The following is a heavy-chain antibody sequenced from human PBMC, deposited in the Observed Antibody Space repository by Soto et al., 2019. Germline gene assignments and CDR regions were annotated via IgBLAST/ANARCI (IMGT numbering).Heavy chain of an antibody. J-gene: IGHJ6*02. Sequence: GGSLRLSCAASGFTFSSYAMHWVRQAPGKGLEYVSAISSNGGSTYYADSVKGRFTISRDNSKNTLYLQMGSPRAEDMAVYYCARSGGTAIPYGMDVWGQGTTVTVS. V-gene: IGHV3-64*02. CDR3: ARSGGTAIPYGMDV. D-gene: IGHD5-18*01. CDR1: GFTFSSYA. CDR2: ISSNGGST.